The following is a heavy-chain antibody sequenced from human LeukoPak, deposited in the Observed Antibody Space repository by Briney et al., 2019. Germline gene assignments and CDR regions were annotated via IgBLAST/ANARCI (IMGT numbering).Heavy chain of an antibody. D-gene: IGHD3-16*01. CDR3: IGPSA. Sequence: GGSLRLSCAASGFTFSNAWMSWVRQASGKGLEWVGRIRSKANSYATAYAASVKGRFTISRDDSKNTAYLQMNSLKTEDTAVYYCIGPSAGGQGTLVTVSS. CDR2: IRSKANSYAT. V-gene: IGHV3-73*01. CDR1: GFTFSNAW. J-gene: IGHJ4*02.